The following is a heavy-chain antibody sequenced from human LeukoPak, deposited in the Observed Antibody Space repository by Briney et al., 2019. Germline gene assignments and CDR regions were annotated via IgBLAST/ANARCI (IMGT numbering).Heavy chain of an antibody. CDR1: GCSFSGYW. V-gene: IGHV5-51*01. J-gene: IGHJ4*02. CDR2: IYPGDSDT. Sequence: GESLKISCKASGCSFSGYWIGWVRQMPGKGLEWMGIIYPGDSDTAYSPSFQGQVTISADKSISTAYLQWSSLKASDTGIYYCARRLRFAEGAYFDYWGQGTLVTVSS. CDR3: ARRLRFAEGAYFDY. D-gene: IGHD3-16*01.